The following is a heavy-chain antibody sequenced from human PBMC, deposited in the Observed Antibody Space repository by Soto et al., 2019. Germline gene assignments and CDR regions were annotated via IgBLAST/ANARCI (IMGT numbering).Heavy chain of an antibody. CDR1: GFTFSNYA. V-gene: IGHV3-23*01. D-gene: IGHD2-2*01. Sequence: EVQLLESGGGLVQPGGSLRLSCAASGFTFSNYAMTWVRQAPGKGLEWVSGISASTYYADSVKGRFTISRDNSRNTPYLQMNSLRAEDTAVYYCARRLYSTNWYYFDYWGQGTLVTVSS. J-gene: IGHJ4*02. CDR3: ARRLYSTNWYYFDY. CDR2: GISAST.